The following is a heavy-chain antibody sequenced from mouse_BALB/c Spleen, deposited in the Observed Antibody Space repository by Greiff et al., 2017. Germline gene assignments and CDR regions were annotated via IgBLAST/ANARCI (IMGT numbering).Heavy chain of an antibody. CDR3: ARHGYPILYAMDY. D-gene: IGHD2-14*01. V-gene: IGHV14-1*02. CDR1: GFNIKDYY. CDR2: IDPENGNT. J-gene: IGHJ4*01. Sequence: VQLKQSGAELVRPGALVKLSCKASGFNIKDYYMHWVKQRPEQGLEWIGWIDPENGNTIYDPKFQGKASITADTSSNTAYLQLSSLTSEDTAVYYCARHGYPILYAMDYWGQGTSVTVSS.